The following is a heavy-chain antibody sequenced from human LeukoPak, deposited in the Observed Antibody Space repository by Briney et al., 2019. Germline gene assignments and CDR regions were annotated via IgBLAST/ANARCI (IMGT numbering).Heavy chain of an antibody. CDR3: ARNVRARAPRNFDY. V-gene: IGHV1-69*04. Sequence: ASVKVSCKASGGTFSSYAISWVRQAPGQGLEWMGRIIPIFGIANYAQKFQGRVTITADKSTSTAYMELSSLRSEDTAVYYCARNVRARAPRNFDYWGQGTLVTVSS. CDR2: IIPIFGIA. J-gene: IGHJ4*02. CDR1: GGTFSSYA.